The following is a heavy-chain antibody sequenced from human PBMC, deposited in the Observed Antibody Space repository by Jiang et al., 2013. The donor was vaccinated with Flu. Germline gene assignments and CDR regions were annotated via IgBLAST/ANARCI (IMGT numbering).Heavy chain of an antibody. J-gene: IGHJ4*02. V-gene: IGHV1-58*02. CDR1: RFTFPSST. CDR2: IVVGSGNT. CDR3: ATTNDTVTTGRLDY. D-gene: IGHD4-17*01. Sequence: SGAEVKKPGTSVKVSCKASRFTFPSSTMQWVRQARGQRLEWIGWIVVGSGNTNYAQKFQEGVTITRDMSTSTAYVELSSLRSEDTAVYYCATTNDTVTTGRLDYWGQGTLVTVSS.